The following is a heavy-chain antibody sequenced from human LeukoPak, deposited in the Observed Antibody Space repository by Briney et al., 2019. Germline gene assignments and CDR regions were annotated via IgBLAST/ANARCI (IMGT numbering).Heavy chain of an antibody. CDR2: INSDGSST. CDR1: GLTFNNYW. CDR3: ARDLKIFGVVIISPLGY. J-gene: IGHJ4*02. V-gene: IGHV3-74*01. D-gene: IGHD3-3*01. Sequence: GGSLRLSCAASGLTFNNYWMHWVRQAPGKGLVWVSHINSDGSSTTYADSVKGRFTISRDNAKNTLYLQMNSLRAEDTAVYYCARDLKIFGVVIISPLGYWGQGTLVTVSS.